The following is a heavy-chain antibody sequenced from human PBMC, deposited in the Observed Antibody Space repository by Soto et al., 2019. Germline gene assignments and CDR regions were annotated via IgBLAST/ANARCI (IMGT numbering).Heavy chain of an antibody. CDR1: GFTFSSYA. Sequence: GGSLRLSCAASGFTFSSYAMSWVRQAPGKGLEWVSAISGSGGSTYYADSVKGRFTISRDNSKNTLYLQMNSLRAEDTAVYYCARVGGSSRNGYYYYYMDVWGKGTTVTVSS. J-gene: IGHJ6*03. CDR2: ISGSGGST. CDR3: ARVGGSSRNGYYYYYMDV. V-gene: IGHV3-23*01. D-gene: IGHD6-13*01.